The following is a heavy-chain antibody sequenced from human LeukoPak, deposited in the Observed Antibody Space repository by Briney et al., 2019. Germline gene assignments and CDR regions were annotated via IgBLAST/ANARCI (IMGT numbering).Heavy chain of an antibody. CDR3: AKELKHYFGSGTDYIPYYGMDV. CDR1: GFTFSTYA. D-gene: IGHD3-10*01. V-gene: IGHV3-23*01. J-gene: IGHJ6*02. CDR2: LSGSGGST. Sequence: GGSLRLSCAASGFTFSTYAMSWVRQAPGKGLEWVSGLSGSGGSTNYADSVKGRFTISRDNSKNTLYLQMLSLRAEDTAVYYCAKELKHYFGSGTDYIPYYGMDVWGQGTTVTVSS.